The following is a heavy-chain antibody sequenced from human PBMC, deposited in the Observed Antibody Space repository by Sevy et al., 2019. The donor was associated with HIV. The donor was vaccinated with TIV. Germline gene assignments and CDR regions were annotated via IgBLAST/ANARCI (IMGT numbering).Heavy chain of an antibody. J-gene: IGHJ4*02. CDR2: ISYDGSNK. D-gene: IGHD2-21*02. CDR1: GFTFSSYA. CDR3: ARGGAYWSVDY. V-gene: IGHV3-30-3*01. Sequence: GGSLRLSCAASGFTFSSYAMHWVRQAPGKGLEWVAVISYDGSNKYYADSVKGRFTISRDNSKNTLYLQMNSLRAEDTAVYYCARGGAYWSVDYWGQGTLVTVSS.